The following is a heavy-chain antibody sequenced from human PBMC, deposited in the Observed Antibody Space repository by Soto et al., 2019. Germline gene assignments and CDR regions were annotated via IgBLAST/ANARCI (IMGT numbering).Heavy chain of an antibody. CDR1: GFTFSYYD. Sequence: TGGSLRLSCAASGFTFSYYDMHWVRQVTGKGLEWVSSIGTAGDTYYSGSVKGRFTISRENAKNSLYLQMKSLRVEDTAVYYCAVRGEQLVLDYFDYWGQGTLVTVSS. V-gene: IGHV3-13*01. CDR2: IGTAGDT. CDR3: AVRGEQLVLDYFDY. J-gene: IGHJ4*02. D-gene: IGHD6-6*01.